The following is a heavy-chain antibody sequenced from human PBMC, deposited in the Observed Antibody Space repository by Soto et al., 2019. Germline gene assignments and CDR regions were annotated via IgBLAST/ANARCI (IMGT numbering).Heavy chain of an antibody. Sequence: SGPTLVNPTETLTLTCPFSGFSLSTSGVGVGWIRQSPGKAPEWLALIYWDDEKRYSASLKSRLTISKDTSKNQVVLTMANLDPADTATYHCAHRVLRTVFGLVTTTAIYFDFWGQGTPVTVSS. CDR3: AHRVLRTVFGLVTTTAIYFDF. V-gene: IGHV2-5*02. CDR2: IYWDDEK. CDR1: GFSLSTSGVG. D-gene: IGHD3-3*01. J-gene: IGHJ4*02.